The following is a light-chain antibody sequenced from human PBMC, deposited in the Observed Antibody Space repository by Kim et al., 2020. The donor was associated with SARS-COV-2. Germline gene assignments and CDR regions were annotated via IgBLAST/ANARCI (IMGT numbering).Light chain of an antibody. J-gene: IGKJ1*01. CDR1: QSVSNDY. V-gene: IGKV3-20*01. CDR2: GAS. Sequence: EIVLTQSPGTLSLSPGERATLSCRASQSVSNDYLAWYQTKPGQAPRLLIYGASIRATGIPDRFSGGGSGTDFTLIISRLEPEDFAVYYFQQYGRSPRTIGQGTKVEIQ. CDR3: QQYGRSPRT.